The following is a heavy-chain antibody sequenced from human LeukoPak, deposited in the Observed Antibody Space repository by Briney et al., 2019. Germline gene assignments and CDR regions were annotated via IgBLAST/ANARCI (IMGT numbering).Heavy chain of an antibody. J-gene: IGHJ3*02. Sequence: SETLSLTCTVSGGSISSSSYYWGWIRQPPGKGLEWIGSIYYSGSTYYNPSLKSRVTISVDTSKNQFSLKLSSVTAADTAVYYCASPVVPAAKSAFDIWGQGTMVTVSS. CDR1: GGSISSSSYY. CDR2: IYYSGST. CDR3: ASPVVPAAKSAFDI. V-gene: IGHV4-39*01. D-gene: IGHD2-2*01.